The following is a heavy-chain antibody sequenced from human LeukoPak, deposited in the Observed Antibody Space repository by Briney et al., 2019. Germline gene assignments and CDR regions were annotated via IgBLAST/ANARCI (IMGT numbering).Heavy chain of an antibody. CDR1: GFTFSNYG. V-gene: IGHV3-30*18. CDR3: AKTSFGPDSDAFDI. D-gene: IGHD3-3*01. J-gene: IGHJ3*02. Sequence: GGSLRLSCAASGFTFSNYGMHWLPQAPGKGWVGVIVISDHGSNKYHADSVKGRFTISRDNSKNTLYLQMNSLRAEDTAVYYCAKTSFGPDSDAFDIWGPGTMVTVSS. CDR2: ISDHGSNK.